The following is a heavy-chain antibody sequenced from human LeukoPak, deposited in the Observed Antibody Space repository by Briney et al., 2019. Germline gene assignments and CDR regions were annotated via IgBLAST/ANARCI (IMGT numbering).Heavy chain of an antibody. D-gene: IGHD6-19*01. CDR2: MNPNSGNT. V-gene: IGHV1-8*01. CDR3: ARGGGWYGLDYFDY. Sequence: MNPNSGNTGYAQKFQGRVTMTRNTSISTAYMELSSLRSEDTAVYYCARGGGWYGLDYFDYWGQGTLVTVPS. J-gene: IGHJ4*02.